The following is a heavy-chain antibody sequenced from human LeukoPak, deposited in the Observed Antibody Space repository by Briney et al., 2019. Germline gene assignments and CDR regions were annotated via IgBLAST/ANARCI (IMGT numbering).Heavy chain of an antibody. D-gene: IGHD4-17*01. V-gene: IGHV5-51*01. CDR3: ARQSPTTGDAFDI. J-gene: IGHJ3*02. Sequence: GESLKISCKGSGYSFTSYWIGWVRQMPGKGLEWMGIIYPGDSDTRYSPSFQGQVTISADKSISTAYLQWSSLKASDTAMYYCARQSPTTGDAFDIWGQGTMVTVSS. CDR2: IYPGDSDT. CDR1: GYSFTSYW.